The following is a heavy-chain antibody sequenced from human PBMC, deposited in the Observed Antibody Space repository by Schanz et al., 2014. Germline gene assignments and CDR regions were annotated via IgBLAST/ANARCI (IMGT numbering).Heavy chain of an antibody. CDR1: GFTFNNYG. CDR3: AKDPHRDYGGKPQTFDI. CDR2: IWFDGNNK. V-gene: IGHV3-33*06. Sequence: QVQLVESGGGVVRPGRSLRLSCAASGFTFNNYGMHWVRQAPGKGLEWVAVIWFDGNNKFYADSVKGRFTISRDNSKNTLYLQMSSLRAEDTALYYCAKDPHRDYGGKPQTFDIWGQGTMVTVSS. J-gene: IGHJ3*02. D-gene: IGHD4-17*01.